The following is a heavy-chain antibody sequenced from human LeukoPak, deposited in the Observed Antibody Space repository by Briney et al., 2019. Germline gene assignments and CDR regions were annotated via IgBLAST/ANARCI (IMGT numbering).Heavy chain of an antibody. V-gene: IGHV5-51*01. J-gene: IGHJ6*02. D-gene: IGHD6-19*01. Sequence: GESLKISCKGSGYGFTSYWIGWVRQMPGKGLEWMGLIYPGDSYTRYSPSFQGQVTISADKSISTAYLQWSSLKASDTAMYYCARQALYSSGWYADYYYYYYGMDVWGQGTTVTVSS. CDR1: GYGFTSYW. CDR2: IYPGDSYT. CDR3: ARQALYSSGWYADYYYYYYGMDV.